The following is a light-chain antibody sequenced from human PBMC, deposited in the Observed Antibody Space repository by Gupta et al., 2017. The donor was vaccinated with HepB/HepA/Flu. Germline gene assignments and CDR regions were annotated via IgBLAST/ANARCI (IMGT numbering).Light chain of an antibody. CDR2: GNS. J-gene: IGLJ1*01. Sequence: SVLPQPPPVSGAPGQSVTIACTGRRSKIGAGYDVHWYQQQPVTAPKLLIYGNSNRPSGVPDRFSGSNSGTAASLAITGLQAEDEADYYCQSYDSSMSGYVFGTGTKVTVL. CDR1: RSKIGAGYD. V-gene: IGLV1-40*01. CDR3: QSYDSSMSGYV.